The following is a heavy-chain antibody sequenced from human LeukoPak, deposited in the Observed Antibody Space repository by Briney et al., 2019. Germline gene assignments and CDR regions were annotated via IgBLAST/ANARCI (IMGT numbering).Heavy chain of an antibody. CDR3: ARELRRSWYNWFDP. CDR2: IYYSGST. V-gene: IGHV4-31*03. D-gene: IGHD6-13*01. J-gene: IGHJ5*02. Sequence: SETLSLTCTVSGGSISSGGYYWSWIRQHPGKGLEWIGYIYYSGSTYYNPSLKSRVTISVDTSKNQFSLKLSSVTAADTAVYYCARELRRSWYNWFDPWGQGTLVTVYS. CDR1: GGSISSGGYY.